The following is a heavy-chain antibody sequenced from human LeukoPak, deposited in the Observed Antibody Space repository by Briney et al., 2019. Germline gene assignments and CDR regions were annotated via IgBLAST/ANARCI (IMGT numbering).Heavy chain of an antibody. CDR2: ISSSGSTI. CDR3: ARDFHSGYDHYYYYGMDV. CDR1: GFTFSDYY. D-gene: IGHD5-12*01. Sequence: PGGSLRLSCAASGFTFSDYYMSWIRQAPGKGLEWVSYISSSGSTIYYADSVKGRFTISRDNSKNTLYLQMNSLRAEDTAVYYCARDFHSGYDHYYYYGMDVWGQGTTVTVSS. J-gene: IGHJ6*02. V-gene: IGHV3-11*04.